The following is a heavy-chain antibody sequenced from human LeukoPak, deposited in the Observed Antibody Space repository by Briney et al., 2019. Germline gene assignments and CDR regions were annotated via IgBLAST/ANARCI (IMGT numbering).Heavy chain of an antibody. CDR1: GGSVSGYY. D-gene: IGHD6-6*01. CDR3: ARASHTGPLAARTFDY. CDR2: IYYSGST. Sequence: SETLSLTCTVSGGSVSGYYWSWIRQPPGKGLEWIDYIYYSGSTNYNPSLKSRVTISVDTSKNQFSLKLSSVTAADTAVYYCARASHTGPLAARTFDYWGQGTLVTVSS. J-gene: IGHJ4*02. V-gene: IGHV4-59*02.